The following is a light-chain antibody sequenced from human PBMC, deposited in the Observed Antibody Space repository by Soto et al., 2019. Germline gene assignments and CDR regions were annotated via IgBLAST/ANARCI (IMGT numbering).Light chain of an antibody. CDR1: QGVSSSY. J-gene: IGKJ4*01. CDR3: QRSRTS. CDR2: GAS. Sequence: EIVLTQSPGTLSLSPGERATLSCRASQGVSSSYLAWYQQKPGQPPRLLIYGASSRATGIPDRFSGSGSGTDFTLTITRLEAEDFAVYYCQRSRTSFGGGTKVEIK. V-gene: IGKV3-20*01.